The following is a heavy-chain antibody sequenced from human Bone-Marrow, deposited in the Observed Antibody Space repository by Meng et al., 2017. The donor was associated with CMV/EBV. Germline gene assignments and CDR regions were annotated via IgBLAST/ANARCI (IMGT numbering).Heavy chain of an antibody. D-gene: IGHD3-3*01. CDR1: GFTFDDYG. Sequence: LSLTCAASGFTFDDYGMSWVRQAPGKGLEWVSGINWNGGSTGYADSVKGRFTISRDNAKNSLYLQMNSLRAEDTALYYCARWIGSGYYKVDKVTDYYYYGMDVWGQGTTVTVSS. J-gene: IGHJ6*02. V-gene: IGHV3-20*04. CDR3: ARWIGSGYYKVDKVTDYYYYGMDV. CDR2: INWNGGST.